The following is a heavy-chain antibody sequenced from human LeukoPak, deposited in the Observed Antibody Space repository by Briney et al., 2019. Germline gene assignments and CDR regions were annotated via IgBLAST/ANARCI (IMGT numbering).Heavy chain of an antibody. Sequence: GASVKVSCKASGGTFSSYAISWVRQAPGQGLEWMGGIIPIFGTANYAQKFQGRATITADESTSTAYMELSSLRSEDTAVYYCARDRYYYGSGSSHWGQGTLVTVSS. CDR3: ARDRYYYGSGSSH. J-gene: IGHJ4*02. CDR2: IIPIFGTA. V-gene: IGHV1-69*13. CDR1: GGTFSSYA. D-gene: IGHD3-10*01.